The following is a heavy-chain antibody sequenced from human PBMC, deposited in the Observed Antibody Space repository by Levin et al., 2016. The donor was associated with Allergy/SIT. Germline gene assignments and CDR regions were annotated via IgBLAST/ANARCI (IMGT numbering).Heavy chain of an antibody. Sequence: GESLKISCAASGFTFSSYSMNWVRQAPGKGLEWVSSISSSGSYKKNADSVKGRFTISRDNAKNSLNLQMSNLRVEDTAVYYCVRDGGLTTVKFFDYWGQGTLLTVSS. CDR2: ISSSGSYK. CDR3: VRDGGLTTVKFFDY. D-gene: IGHD4-17*01. CDR1: GFTFSSYS. V-gene: IGHV3-21*03. J-gene: IGHJ4*02.